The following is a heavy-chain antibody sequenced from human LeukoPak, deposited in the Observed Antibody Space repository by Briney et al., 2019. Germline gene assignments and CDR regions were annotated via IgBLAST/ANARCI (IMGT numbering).Heavy chain of an antibody. Sequence: SETLSLTCTVSGGSISSYYWSWIRQPPGKGLEWIGSIYYSGSTYYNPSLKSRVTISVDTSKNQFSLKLSSVTAADTAVYYCARLTRYCSSTSCRNPDYWGQGTLVTVSS. J-gene: IGHJ4*02. CDR1: GGSISSYY. D-gene: IGHD2-2*01. CDR2: IYYSGST. V-gene: IGHV4-39*01. CDR3: ARLTRYCSSTSCRNPDY.